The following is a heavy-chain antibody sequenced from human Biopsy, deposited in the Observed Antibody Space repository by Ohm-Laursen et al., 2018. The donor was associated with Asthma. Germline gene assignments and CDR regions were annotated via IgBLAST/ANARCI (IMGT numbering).Heavy chain of an antibody. J-gene: IGHJ6*02. D-gene: IGHD6-19*01. V-gene: IGHV1-69*13. Sequence: ASVKVSCKAPGGTFSNFAISWVRQAPGQGLEWLGWTMTVFGTTNYAQKIQGRVTITADESTSTVYMEVTSLRSEDTAIYYCARCQVGYSSGWSLLLKKIYYSGMDVWGQGTAVTVSS. CDR1: GGTFSNFA. CDR2: TMTVFGTT. CDR3: ARCQVGYSSGWSLLLKKIYYSGMDV.